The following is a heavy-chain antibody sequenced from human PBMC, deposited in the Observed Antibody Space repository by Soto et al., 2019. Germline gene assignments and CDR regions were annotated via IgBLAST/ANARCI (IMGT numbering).Heavy chain of an antibody. D-gene: IGHD2-21*02. J-gene: IGHJ2*01. CDR1: GGTFSSYA. CDR3: ARGIVVVTAAYWYFDL. Sequence: GASVKVSCKASGGTFSSYAISWVRQAPGQGLEWMGGIIPIFGTANYAQKFQGRVTITADESTSTAYMELSSLRSEDTAVYYCARGIVVVTAAYWYFDLWGRGTLVTVPQ. CDR2: IIPIFGTA. V-gene: IGHV1-69*13.